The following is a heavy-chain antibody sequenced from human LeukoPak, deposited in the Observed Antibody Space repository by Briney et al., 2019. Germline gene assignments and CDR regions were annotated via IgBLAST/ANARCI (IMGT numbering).Heavy chain of an antibody. CDR3: ARAYEGPYCSSTSCYDRFDP. CDR2: IIPIFGTA. D-gene: IGHD2-2*01. Sequence: SVKVSCKASGGTFSSYAISWVRQAPGQGLEWVGGIIPIFGTANYAQKFQGRVTITADESTSTAYMELSSLRSEDTAVYYCARAYEGPYCSSTSCYDRFDPWGQGTLVTVSS. CDR1: GGTFSSYA. J-gene: IGHJ5*02. V-gene: IGHV1-69*13.